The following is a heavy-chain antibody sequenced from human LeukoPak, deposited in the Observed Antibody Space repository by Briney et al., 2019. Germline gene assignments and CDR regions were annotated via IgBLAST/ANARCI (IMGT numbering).Heavy chain of an antibody. J-gene: IGHJ4*02. V-gene: IGHV1-8*01. CDR1: GYTFTSYD. CDR2: MNPNSGNT. CDR3: ARSSYSSGWYPPYYFDY. D-gene: IGHD6-19*01. Sequence: ASVEVSCKASGYTFTSYDINWVRQATGQGLEWMGWMNPNSGNTGYAQKFQGRVTMTRNTSISTAYMELSSLRSEDTAVYYCARSSYSSGWYPPYYFDYWGQGTLVTVSS.